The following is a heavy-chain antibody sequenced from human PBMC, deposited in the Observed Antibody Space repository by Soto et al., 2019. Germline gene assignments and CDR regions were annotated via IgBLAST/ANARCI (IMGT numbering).Heavy chain of an antibody. CDR1: GFTFTSYG. J-gene: IGHJ4*02. CDR2: ISYDGSNK. Sequence: PGGSLRLSCAASGFTFTSYGMHWVRQAPGKGLEWAAVISYDGSNKYYADSVKGRFTISRDNSKNTLYLQMNSLRAEDTAVYFFAKDRRYNWNDDRMDYWGQGTLVTVSS. V-gene: IGHV3-30*18. D-gene: IGHD1-20*01. CDR3: AKDRRYNWNDDRMDY.